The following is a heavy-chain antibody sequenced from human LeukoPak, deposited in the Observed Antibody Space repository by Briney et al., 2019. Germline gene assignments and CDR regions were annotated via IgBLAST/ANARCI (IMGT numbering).Heavy chain of an antibody. CDR2: ISSGGGTT. Sequence: GGSLRLSCAASGFSCSSYSMNWVRQAPGKGLEWVSYISSGGGTTYSADSVKGRFTISRDNAKNSLYLQMNSLRAEDTAVYYCARDVVGIYCSSTSCYGMDVWGQGTTVTVSS. D-gene: IGHD2-2*01. V-gene: IGHV3-48*01. CDR1: GFSCSSYS. CDR3: ARDVVGIYCSSTSCYGMDV. J-gene: IGHJ6*02.